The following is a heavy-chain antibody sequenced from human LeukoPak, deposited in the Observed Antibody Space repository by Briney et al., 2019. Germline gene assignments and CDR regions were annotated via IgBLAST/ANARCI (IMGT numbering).Heavy chain of an antibody. J-gene: IGHJ5*02. Sequence: GASVKVSCKASGYTFTGYYMHWVRQAPGQGLEWMGWINPNSGGTNYAQKFQGRVTMTRDTSISTAYMELSRLRSDDTAVYYCARASDYGGNLDWFGPWGQGTLVTVSS. CDR2: INPNSGGT. CDR3: ARASDYGGNLDWFGP. V-gene: IGHV1-2*02. CDR1: GYTFTGYY. D-gene: IGHD4-23*01.